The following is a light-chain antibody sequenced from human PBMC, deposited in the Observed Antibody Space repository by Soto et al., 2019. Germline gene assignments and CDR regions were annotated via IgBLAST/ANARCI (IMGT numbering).Light chain of an antibody. Sequence: DIVMTQSPDSLAVSLGERVTINCKSSQSVLYSSNNKNYLAWYQQKPGQPPKLLIYWASTRESGVPDRFSGSGSGTDFTLTISSLQAEDVAVYYCQQYFDTHWTFGQGTKVEIK. CDR3: QQYFDTHWT. J-gene: IGKJ1*01. V-gene: IGKV4-1*01. CDR1: QSVLYSSNNKNY. CDR2: WAS.